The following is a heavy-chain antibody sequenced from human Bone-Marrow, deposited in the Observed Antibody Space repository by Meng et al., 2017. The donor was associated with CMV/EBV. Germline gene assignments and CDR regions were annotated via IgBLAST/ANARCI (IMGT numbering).Heavy chain of an antibody. J-gene: IGHJ5*02. CDR1: GYTFTSYD. V-gene: IGHV1-8*01. CDR2: MNPNSGTA. Sequence: ASVKVSCKASGYTFTSYDINWVRQAPGRGLEWMGWMNPNSGTAGYAQKFRGRVSMTRDTSMSTAYMELTSLRSQDTAIYYCARGPDSLVAVADPCWLDPWGQGTLVTVSS. D-gene: IGHD2-15*01. CDR3: ARGPDSLVAVADPCWLDP.